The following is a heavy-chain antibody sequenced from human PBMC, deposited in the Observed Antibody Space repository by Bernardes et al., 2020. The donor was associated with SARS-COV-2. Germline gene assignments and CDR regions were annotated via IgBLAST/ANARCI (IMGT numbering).Heavy chain of an antibody. CDR2: IYPGDSDS. CDR3: ARASLCSSGSCVFDS. D-gene: IGHD6-19*01. J-gene: IGHJ4*02. CDR1: GYSFTKNW. V-gene: IGHV5-51*01. Sequence: GESLKISCQGSGYSFTKNWIGWVRQVPGKGLEWMGIIYPGDSDSRYSPSFQGQVTFSVDRSLSTAYLQWRSLKASDTAMFYCARASLCSSGSCVFDSWGQGTLVTVSS.